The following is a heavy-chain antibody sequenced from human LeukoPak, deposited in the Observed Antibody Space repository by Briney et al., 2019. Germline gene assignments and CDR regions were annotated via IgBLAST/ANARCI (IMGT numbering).Heavy chain of an antibody. V-gene: IGHV3-7*01. J-gene: IGHJ5*02. Sequence: GGSLRLSCVASEFTFSNDWVSSGREGPGKGLWWGWSINEDGTKKNYVDSVKGRFDISRDNTKNSMPLQMSSLRAEDTAVYYCVREWVDWRQGYKWFDRWGQGTLATVSS. CDR3: VREWVDWRQGYKWFDR. CDR1: EFTFSNDW. CDR2: INEDGTKK. D-gene: IGHD3-9*01.